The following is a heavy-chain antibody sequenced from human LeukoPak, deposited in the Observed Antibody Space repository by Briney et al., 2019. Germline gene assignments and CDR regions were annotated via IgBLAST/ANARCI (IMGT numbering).Heavy chain of an antibody. CDR3: ARPNPYGSGSYNAFDI. D-gene: IGHD3-10*01. CDR2: INPNSGGT. J-gene: IGHJ3*02. CDR1: GYTFTDYY. Sequence: ASVKVSCKASGYTFTDYYIHWVRQAPGQGLEWMGWINPNSGGTNYAQNFQGRVTMTRDTSMSTAFLELNRLRSDGTAVYYCARPNPYGSGSYNAFDIWGQGTMVTVSS. V-gene: IGHV1-2*02.